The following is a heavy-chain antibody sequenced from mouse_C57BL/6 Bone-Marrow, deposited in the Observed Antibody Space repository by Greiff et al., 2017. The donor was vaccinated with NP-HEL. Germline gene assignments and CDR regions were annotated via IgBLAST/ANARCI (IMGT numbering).Heavy chain of an antibody. D-gene: IGHD1-1*01. CDR2: IRLKSDNYAT. CDR3: TCGYYGSSSDY. J-gene: IGHJ2*01. Sequence: DVKLVESGGGLVQPGGSMKLSCVASGFTFSNYWMNWVRQSPEKGLEWVAQIRLKSDNYATHYAESVKGRFTISRDDSKSSVYLQMNNLRAEDTGIYYCTCGYYGSSSDYWGQGTTRPGSS. CDR1: GFTFSNYW. V-gene: IGHV6-3*01.